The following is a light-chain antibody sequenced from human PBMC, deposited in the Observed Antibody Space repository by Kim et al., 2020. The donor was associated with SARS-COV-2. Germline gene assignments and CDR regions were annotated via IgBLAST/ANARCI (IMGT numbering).Light chain of an antibody. V-gene: IGLV2-8*01. J-gene: IGLJ2*01. CDR3: SSYAGRNTLV. CDR2: EVD. CDR1: DSDVGAYRY. Sequence: QSALTQPPSASASPGQSVTISCTGADSDVGAYRYVSWYQQRSGQAPTVVIYEVDKRPSGVPDRFSGSKSGNMASLTVSGLQADDEATYFCSSYAGRNTLVFGGGTSLTVL.